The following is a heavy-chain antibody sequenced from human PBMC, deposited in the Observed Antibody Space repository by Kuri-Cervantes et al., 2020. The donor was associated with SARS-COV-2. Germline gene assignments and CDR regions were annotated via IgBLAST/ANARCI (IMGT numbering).Heavy chain of an antibody. J-gene: IGHJ4*02. V-gene: IGHV1-8*01. Sequence: ASVKVSCKASGFTFTSYDFNWVRQASGQGLEWMGWMNPNSGITGYAQKFQGRVTMTTDTSTSTAYMELRSLRSDDTAVYYCARDITIFGVVPFDYWGQGTLVTVSS. CDR3: ARDITIFGVVPFDY. CDR1: GFTFTSYD. CDR2: MNPNSGIT. D-gene: IGHD3-3*01.